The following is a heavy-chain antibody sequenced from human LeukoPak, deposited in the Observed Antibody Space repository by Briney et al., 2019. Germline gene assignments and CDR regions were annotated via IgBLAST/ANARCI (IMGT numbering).Heavy chain of an antibody. CDR1: GDTFSSYA. J-gene: IGHJ6*02. Sequence: ASVKVSCKASGDTFSSYAINWVRQATGQGLEWMGWMNPNSGNTGYAQKFQGRVTMTRNTSISTAYMELSSLRSEDTAVYYCARSVVPAATSYYYGMDVRGQGTTVTVSS. V-gene: IGHV1-8*02. CDR2: MNPNSGNT. CDR3: ARSVVPAATSYYYGMDV. D-gene: IGHD2-2*01.